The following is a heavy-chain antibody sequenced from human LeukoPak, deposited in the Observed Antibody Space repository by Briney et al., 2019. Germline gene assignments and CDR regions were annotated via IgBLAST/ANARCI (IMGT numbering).Heavy chain of an antibody. D-gene: IGHD4-17*01. CDR2: ISYDGSNK. CDR1: GFTFSSYA. V-gene: IGHV3-30-3*01. Sequence: GRSLRLSCAASGFTFSSYAMHWVRQAPGKGLEWVAVISYDGSNKYYADSVKGRFTISRDNSKNTLYLQMNSLRAEDTAVYYCAREDYGASRIPYYGMDVWGQGTTVTVSS. J-gene: IGHJ6*02. CDR3: AREDYGASRIPYYGMDV.